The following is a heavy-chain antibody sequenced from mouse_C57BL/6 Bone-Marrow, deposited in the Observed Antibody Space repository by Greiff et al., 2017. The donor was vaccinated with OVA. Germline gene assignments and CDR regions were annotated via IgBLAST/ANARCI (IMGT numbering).Heavy chain of an antibody. Sequence: EVQLQQSGPGLVKPSQSLSLTCSVTGYSITSGYYWNWIRQFPGNKLEWMGYISYDGSNNYNPSLKNRISITRDTSKNQFFLKLNSVTTEDTATYYCARERGYYYGSKTDWYFDVWGTGTTVTVSS. CDR3: ARERGYYYGSKTDWYFDV. V-gene: IGHV3-6*01. CDR1: GYSITSGYY. D-gene: IGHD1-1*01. CDR2: ISYDGSN. J-gene: IGHJ1*03.